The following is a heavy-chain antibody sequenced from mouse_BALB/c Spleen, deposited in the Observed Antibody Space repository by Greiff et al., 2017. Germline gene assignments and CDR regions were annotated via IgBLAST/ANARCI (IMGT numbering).Heavy chain of an antibody. CDR3: ARSGYGNFYYAMDY. CDR2: ISSGSSTI. J-gene: IGHJ4*01. D-gene: IGHD2-10*02. Sequence: DVMLVESGGGLVQPGGSRKLSCAASGFTFSSFGMHWVRQAPEKGLEWVAYISSGSSTIYYADTVKGRFTISRDNPKNTLFLQMTSLRSEDTAMYYCARSGYGNFYYAMDYWGQGTSVTVSS. V-gene: IGHV5-17*02. CDR1: GFTFSSFG.